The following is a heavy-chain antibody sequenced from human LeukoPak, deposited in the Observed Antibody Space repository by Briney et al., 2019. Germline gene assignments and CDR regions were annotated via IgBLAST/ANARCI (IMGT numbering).Heavy chain of an antibody. J-gene: IGHJ4*02. D-gene: IGHD3-10*01. CDR2: IYPGDSDT. Sequence: GESLKISCKGSGYSFTSYWIGWVRQTPGKSLEWMGIIYPGDSDTRYSPSFQGQVTISADKSISTAYLQWSSLKASDTAMYYCARLPNSFGESPPDYWGQGTLVTASS. V-gene: IGHV5-51*01. CDR3: ARLPNSFGESPPDY. CDR1: GYSFTSYW.